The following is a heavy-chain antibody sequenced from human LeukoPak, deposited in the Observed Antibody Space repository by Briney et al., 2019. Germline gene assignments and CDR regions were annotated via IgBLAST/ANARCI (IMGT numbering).Heavy chain of an antibody. CDR2: MYPDDSDT. V-gene: IGHV5-51*01. CDR1: GYSFINHW. D-gene: IGHD3-22*01. Sequence: GESLNISCKASGYSFINHWIGWVRQKPGKGLEWVGIMYPDDSDTRYSPSFQGQVSISADKSLSTAYSQWSSLKASDTAMYYCARLIYDSSGYFDYWGQGTLVTVSS. CDR3: ARLIYDSSGYFDY. J-gene: IGHJ4*02.